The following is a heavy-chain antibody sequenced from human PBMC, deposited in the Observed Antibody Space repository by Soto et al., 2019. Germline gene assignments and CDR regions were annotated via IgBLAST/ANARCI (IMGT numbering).Heavy chain of an antibody. D-gene: IGHD6-13*01. CDR2: ISSNGGST. CDR3: VKDLKGAAGPHYFDY. CDR1: GFTFSSYA. Sequence: PXGSLRPSCSASGFTFSSYAMHWVRQAAGKGLEYVSAISSNGGSTYYADSVKGRFTISRDNSKNTLYLQMSSLRAEDTAVYYCVKDLKGAAGPHYFDYWGQGTLVTVSS. J-gene: IGHJ4*02. V-gene: IGHV3-64D*06.